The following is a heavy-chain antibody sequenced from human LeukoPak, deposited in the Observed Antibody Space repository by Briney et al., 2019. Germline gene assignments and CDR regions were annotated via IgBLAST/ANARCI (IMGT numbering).Heavy chain of an antibody. Sequence: ASVKVSCKASGYTFTSYGISWVRQAPGQGLEWMGWISAYNGNTNYAQKLQGRVTMTTDTSTSTAYMELRSLRSDDTAVYYCARVRGSGGTQYYFDYWGQGTLVTVSS. V-gene: IGHV1-18*01. CDR1: GYTFTSYG. D-gene: IGHD2-15*01. J-gene: IGHJ4*02. CDR2: ISAYNGNT. CDR3: ARVRGSGGTQYYFDY.